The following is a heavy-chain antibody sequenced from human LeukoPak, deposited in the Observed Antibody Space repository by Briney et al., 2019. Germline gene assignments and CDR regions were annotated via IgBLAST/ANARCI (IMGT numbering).Heavy chain of an antibody. CDR3: AREDGYCSGGNCYSYFDS. J-gene: IGHJ4*02. Sequence: GGSLRLSCAASGFTFNHFWISWVRQAPGKGLEWVACIKKTGSETYYVDSVKGRFTITRDNTRNSLFLQMYSLRAEDTAVYFCAREDGYCSGGNCYSYFDSWGQGTLVTVSS. CDR2: IKKTGSET. V-gene: IGHV3-7*01. D-gene: IGHD2-15*01. CDR1: GFTFNHFW.